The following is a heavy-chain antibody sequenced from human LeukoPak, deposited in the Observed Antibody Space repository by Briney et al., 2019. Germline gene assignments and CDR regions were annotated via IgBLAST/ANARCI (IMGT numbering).Heavy chain of an antibody. V-gene: IGHV1-2*02. CDR2: INPNSGGT. J-gene: IGHJ5*02. CDR1: GYTFTGYY. Sequence: GASVKVSCKASGYTFTGYYMHWVRQAPGQGLEWMGWINPNSGGTSYAQKFQGRVTMTRDTSISTAYMELSRLRSDDTAVYYCARPGGYSGYDSDTAMANHWGQGTLVTVSS. CDR3: ARPGGYSGYDSDTAMANH. D-gene: IGHD5-12*01.